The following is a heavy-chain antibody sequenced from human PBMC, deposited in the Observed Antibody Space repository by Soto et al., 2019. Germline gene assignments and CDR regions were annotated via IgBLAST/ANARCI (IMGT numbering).Heavy chain of an antibody. J-gene: IGHJ3*02. CDR3: ARASYLDPAFDI. Sequence: QVQLVQAGAEVKRPGASVKVSCKASGYTFTSYDFNWVRQAPGQGLEWMVWVNPNSGNTDYAQKFQGRVTMARNTSIRTDYMELSSLRSEDTAVYYCARASYLDPAFDIWGQGTMVTVSS. CDR1: GYTFTSYD. V-gene: IGHV1-8*01. D-gene: IGHD2-2*03. CDR2: VNPNSGNT.